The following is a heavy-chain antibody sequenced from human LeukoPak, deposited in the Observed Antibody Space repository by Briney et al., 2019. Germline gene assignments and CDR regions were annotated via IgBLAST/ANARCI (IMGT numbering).Heavy chain of an antibody. CDR2: IYSSGST. D-gene: IGHD6-13*01. J-gene: IGHJ4*02. CDR3: ARGLAAAADRALDY. CDR1: GGSISGYY. V-gene: IGHV4-4*07. Sequence: SETLSLTCTVSGGSISGYYWSWIRQPAATGLEWIGRIYSSGSTDYNPSLKSRVTMSVDTSKNQFSLKLSSVTAADTAVYYCARGLAAAADRALDYWGQGTLVTVSS.